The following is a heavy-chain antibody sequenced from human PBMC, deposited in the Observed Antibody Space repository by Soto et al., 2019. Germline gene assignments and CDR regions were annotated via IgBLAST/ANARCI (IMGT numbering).Heavy chain of an antibody. V-gene: IGHV3-30-3*01. Sequence: QVQLVESGGGVVQPGRSLRLSCSASGFTFSTYAMHWVRQAPGKGLEWVAIISYDGSHIYYADSVKGQFTISRDNSKNTLYLQMNSLRAEDTAVYYCARDEDYGSGIGYFDYWGQGTLVTVSS. CDR1: GFTFSTYA. D-gene: IGHD3-10*01. J-gene: IGHJ4*02. CDR2: ISYDGSHI. CDR3: ARDEDYGSGIGYFDY.